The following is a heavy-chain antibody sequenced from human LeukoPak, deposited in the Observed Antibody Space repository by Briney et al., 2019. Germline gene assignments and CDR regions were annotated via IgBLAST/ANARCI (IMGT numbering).Heavy chain of an antibody. CDR3: APDSPSIP. CDR2: IDPKSGAT. V-gene: IGHV1-2*02. Sequence: ASVKVSCKASGYTFTDSYMHWVRQAPGQGLEWMGWIDPKSGATKYAQKFQGRVTMARDTSTSTAYMELSRLTFDDTAVYYCAPDSPSIPWGQGSLVTVSS. J-gene: IGHJ5*02. CDR1: GYTFTDSY. D-gene: IGHD1-14*01.